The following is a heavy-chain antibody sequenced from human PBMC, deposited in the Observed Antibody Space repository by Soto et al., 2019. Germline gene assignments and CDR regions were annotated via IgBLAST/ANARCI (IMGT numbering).Heavy chain of an antibody. CDR2: IYYSGST. Sequence: QVQLQESGPGLVKPSQTLSLSCTVSGGSLSSGGYYWSWIRQHPGKGLEWIGFIYYSGSTYYNPSLKSRVTISVDTSQNQCVLKLSSVTAADTAVYYCARDTQRGYSGYFDSWGQGTLVTVSS. D-gene: IGHD5-12*01. CDR1: GGSLSSGGYY. CDR3: ARDTQRGYSGYFDS. V-gene: IGHV4-31*03. J-gene: IGHJ4*02.